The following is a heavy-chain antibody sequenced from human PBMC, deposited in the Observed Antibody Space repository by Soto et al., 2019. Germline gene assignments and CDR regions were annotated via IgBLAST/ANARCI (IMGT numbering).Heavy chain of an antibody. D-gene: IGHD3-22*01. J-gene: IGHJ4*02. CDR3: AKDLIWKYYYDSSGYYSYFDY. V-gene: IGHV3-30*18. CDR1: GFTFSSYG. CDR2: ISYDGSNK. Sequence: QVQLVESGGGVVQPGRSLRLSCAASGFTFSSYGMHWVRQAPGKGLEWVAVISYDGSNKYYADSVKGRFTISRDNSKNTLYLQMNSLRAEDTAVYYCAKDLIWKYYYDSSGYYSYFDYWGQGTLVTVSS.